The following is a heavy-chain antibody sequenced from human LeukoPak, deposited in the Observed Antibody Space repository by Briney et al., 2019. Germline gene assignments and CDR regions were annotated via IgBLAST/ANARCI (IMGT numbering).Heavy chain of an antibody. V-gene: IGHV3-33*01. Sequence: GRSLGLSCAASGFTFSSYGMHWVRQAPGKGLEWVAVIWYDGSNKYYADSVKGRFTISRDNSKNTLYLQMNSLRAEDTAVYYCAREYSYSSSLKYWGQGTLVTVSS. CDR2: IWYDGSNK. D-gene: IGHD6-6*01. CDR1: GFTFSSYG. J-gene: IGHJ4*02. CDR3: AREYSYSSSLKY.